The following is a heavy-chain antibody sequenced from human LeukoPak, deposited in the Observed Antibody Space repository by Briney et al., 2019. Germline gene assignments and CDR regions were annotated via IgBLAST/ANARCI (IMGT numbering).Heavy chain of an antibody. Sequence: ASVKVSCKASGYTFTGYYMHWVRQAPGQGLEWMGWINPNSGGTNYAQKLRGRVTMTTDTSTSTAYMELRSLRSDDTAVYYCARDHLVNWSWGDGYNYYMDVWGKGTTVTVSS. CDR1: GYTFTGYY. D-gene: IGHD5-24*01. V-gene: IGHV1-2*02. CDR2: INPNSGGT. J-gene: IGHJ6*03. CDR3: ARDHLVNWSWGDGYNYYMDV.